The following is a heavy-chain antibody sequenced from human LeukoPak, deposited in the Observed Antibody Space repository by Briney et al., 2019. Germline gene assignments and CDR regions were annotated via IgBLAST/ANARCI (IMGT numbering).Heavy chain of an antibody. Sequence: PGGSLRLFCAASGFTFSSYGMHWVRQAPGKGLVWVAVIWYDGSNKYYADSVKGRFTISRDNSKNTLYVQMNSLRAEDTAVYYCARDSYYGSGSYYYYFDYWGQGTLVTVSS. CDR3: ARDSYYGSGSYYYYFDY. V-gene: IGHV3-33*01. D-gene: IGHD3-10*01. CDR2: IWYDGSNK. J-gene: IGHJ4*02. CDR1: GFTFSSYG.